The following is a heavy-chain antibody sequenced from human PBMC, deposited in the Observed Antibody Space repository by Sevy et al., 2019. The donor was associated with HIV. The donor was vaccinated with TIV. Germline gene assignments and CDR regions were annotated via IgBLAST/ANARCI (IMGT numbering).Heavy chain of an antibody. CDR1: GFTFSSYW. CDR2: IKQDGSEK. Sequence: GGSLRLSCAASGFTFSSYWMSWVRQAPGKGLEWVANIKQDGSEKYYVDSVKGRFTISRDNAKNSLYLQMNSLRAEDTAVYYCARAYSSGWYRYYYYYMDAWGKGTTVTVSS. J-gene: IGHJ6*03. D-gene: IGHD6-19*01. CDR3: ARAYSSGWYRYYYYYMDA. V-gene: IGHV3-7*03.